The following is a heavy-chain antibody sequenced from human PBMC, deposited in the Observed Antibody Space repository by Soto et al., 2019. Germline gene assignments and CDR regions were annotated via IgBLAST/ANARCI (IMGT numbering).Heavy chain of an antibody. CDR2: IYWDDDK. D-gene: IGHD6-13*01. V-gene: IGHV2-5*02. CDR3: AHRPHTAAGNWFDP. J-gene: IGHJ5*02. Sequence: QITLKESGPTLVKPTQTLTLTCTFSGFSLSTSGVGVGWIRQPPGKALEWLALIYWDDDKRYSPSLKSRLTITQDTSKNQVVLTRTNMDPVDTATYYCAHRPHTAAGNWFDPWGQGTLVTVSS. CDR1: GFSLSTSGVG.